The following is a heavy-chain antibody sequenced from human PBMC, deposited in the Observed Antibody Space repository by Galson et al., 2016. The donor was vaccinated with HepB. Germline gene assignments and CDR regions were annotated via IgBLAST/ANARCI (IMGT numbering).Heavy chain of an antibody. CDR1: GFTFSTYV. CDR3: ARATDSSWHNFDY. V-gene: IGHV3-30*06. D-gene: IGHD6-13*01. CDR2: ISNDGNIK. Sequence: SLRLSCAGSGFTFSTYVMHWVRRAPGKGPQWVTVISNDGNIKTYADSVKGRFTISRDISRNTVFLQMNSLGPEDTAVYYCARATDSSWHNFDYWGQGTLVTVSS. J-gene: IGHJ4*02.